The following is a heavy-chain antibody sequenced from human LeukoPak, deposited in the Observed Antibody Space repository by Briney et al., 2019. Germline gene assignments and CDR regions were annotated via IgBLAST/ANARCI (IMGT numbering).Heavy chain of an antibody. D-gene: IGHD6-13*01. J-gene: IGHJ2*01. CDR2: ISWNSGSI. Sequence: GRSLRLSCAASGFTFDDYAMHWVRHAPGKGLEWVSGISWNSGSIGYADSVKGRFTISRDNAKNSLYLQMNSLRAEDMALCYCAKGDSSSWYWYFDLWGRGTLVTVSS. CDR3: AKGDSSSWYWYFDL. V-gene: IGHV3-9*03. CDR1: GFTFDDYA.